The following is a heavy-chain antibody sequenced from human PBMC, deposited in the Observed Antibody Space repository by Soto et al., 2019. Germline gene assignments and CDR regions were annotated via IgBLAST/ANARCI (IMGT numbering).Heavy chain of an antibody. CDR3: VRRHVSATGIDWSDP. V-gene: IGHV1-3*01. Sequence: ASVKVSCKASGYTFTSYGIHWVRQAPGQRLEWMGWLNAANGDTKYSPKFQGRVTITRDTSASTAYMELSSLRSEDTAVYYCVRRHVSATGIDWSDPRGQGTLVTVSS. CDR1: GYTFTSYG. J-gene: IGHJ5*02. D-gene: IGHD6-13*01. CDR2: LNAANGDT.